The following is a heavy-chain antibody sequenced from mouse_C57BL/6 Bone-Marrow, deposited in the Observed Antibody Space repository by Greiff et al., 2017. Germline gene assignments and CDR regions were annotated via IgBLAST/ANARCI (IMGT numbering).Heavy chain of an antibody. CDR2: IYPRSGNT. CDR3: ARVGGFRAMDY. CDR1: GYTFTSYG. D-gene: IGHD3-3*01. J-gene: IGHJ4*01. Sequence: VQRVESGAELARPGASVKLSCKASGYTFTSYGISWVKQRTGQGLEWIGEIYPRSGNTYYNEKFKGKATLTADKSSSTAYMELRILTSEGSAVYFCARVGGFRAMDYWGQGTSVTGSS. V-gene: IGHV1-81*01.